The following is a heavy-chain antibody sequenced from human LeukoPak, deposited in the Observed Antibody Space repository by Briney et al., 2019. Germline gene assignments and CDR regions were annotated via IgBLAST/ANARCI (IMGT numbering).Heavy chain of an antibody. V-gene: IGHV5-51*01. CDR3: ARLHGDTAMAIDY. CDR1: GCRFTSYW. Sequence: GESLKISFKGAGCRFTSYWIGWVRREPGKGGEWMAIIYPGDSDTRYSPSFQGQVTISADKSISTAYLQWSSLKASDTAMYYCARLHGDTAMAIDYWGQGTLVTVSS. J-gene: IGHJ4*02. D-gene: IGHD5-18*01. CDR2: IYPGDSDT.